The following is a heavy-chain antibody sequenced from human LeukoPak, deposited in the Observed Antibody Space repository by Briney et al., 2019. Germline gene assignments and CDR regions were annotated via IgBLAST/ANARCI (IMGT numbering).Heavy chain of an antibody. CDR3: ARDIYGVSGNLHWFDP. J-gene: IGHJ5*02. CDR1: GGTFSSYV. CDR2: IIPIFGTA. D-gene: IGHD3-10*01. Sequence: GASVKVSCKASGGTFSSYVISWVRQAPGQGLEWMGGIIPIFGTANYAQKFQGRVTITADESTSTAYMEMSSLRPEDTAVYYCARDIYGVSGNLHWFDPWGQGTLVTVSS. V-gene: IGHV1-69*13.